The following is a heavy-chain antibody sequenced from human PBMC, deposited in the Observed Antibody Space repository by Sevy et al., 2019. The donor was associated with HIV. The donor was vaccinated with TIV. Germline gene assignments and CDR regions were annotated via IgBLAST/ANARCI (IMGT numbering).Heavy chain of an antibody. CDR2: IIPIFGTA. V-gene: IGHV1-69*13. CDR1: GGTFSSYA. J-gene: IGHJ6*02. D-gene: IGHD2-2*02. CDR3: ARDGRYCSSTSCYTPSYYYYGMDV. Sequence: ASVKVSCKASGGTFSSYAISWVRQAPGQGLEWMGGIIPIFGTANYAQKFQGRVTITADDSTSTAYMELSSLRSEDTAVYYCARDGRYCSSTSCYTPSYYYYGMDVWGQGTTVTVSS.